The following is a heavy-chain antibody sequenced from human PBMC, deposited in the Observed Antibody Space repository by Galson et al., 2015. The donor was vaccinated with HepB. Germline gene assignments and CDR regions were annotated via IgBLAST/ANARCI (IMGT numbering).Heavy chain of an antibody. CDR3: ARGIYCSSTSCQRKDPSDY. J-gene: IGHJ4*02. Sequence: SLRLSCAASGFTFSSYAMHWVRQAPGKGLEWVAVISYDGSNKCYADSVKGRFTISRDNSKNTLYLQMNSLRAEDTAVYYCARGIYCSSTSCQRKDPSDYWGQGTLVTVSS. D-gene: IGHD2-2*01. CDR1: GFTFSSYA. CDR2: ISYDGSNK. V-gene: IGHV3-30-3*01.